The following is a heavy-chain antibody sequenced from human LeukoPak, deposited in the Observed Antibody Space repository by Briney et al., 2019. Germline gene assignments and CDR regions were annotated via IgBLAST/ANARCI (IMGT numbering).Heavy chain of an antibody. CDR2: IYYRGST. CDR3: ARDSRSGWGNWFDP. D-gene: IGHD6-19*01. CDR1: GGSISSSSYY. V-gene: IGHV4-39*07. Sequence: SETLSLTCTVSGGSISSSSYYWGWIRQPPGNGLEWIGSIYYRGSTYYNPSLKSRVAISVDTSKNQFSLKLSSVTAADTAVYYCARDSRSGWGNWFDPWGQGTLVTVSS. J-gene: IGHJ5*02.